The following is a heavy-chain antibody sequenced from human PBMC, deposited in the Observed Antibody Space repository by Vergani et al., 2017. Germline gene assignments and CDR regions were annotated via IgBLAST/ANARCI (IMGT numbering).Heavy chain of an antibody. CDR1: GFIFSDHY. J-gene: IGHJ6*02. CDR2: IRNKANDYTT. V-gene: IGHV3-72*01. CDR3: TRDAVTIWEHIVVVTAPPVYYYYYYGMDV. D-gene: IGHD2-21*02. Sequence: EVQLLESGGGLVQPGGSLRLSCAASGFIFSDHYMDWVRQAPGKGLEWVGRIRNKANDYTTQYAASVKGRFTISRDDSKRIAYLQMNSLKTEDTAVYYCTRDAVTIWEHIVVVTAPPVYYYYYYGMDVWGQGTTVTVSS.